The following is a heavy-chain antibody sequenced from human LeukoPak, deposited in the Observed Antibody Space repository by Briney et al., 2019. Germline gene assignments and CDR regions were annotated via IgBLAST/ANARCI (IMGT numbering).Heavy chain of an antibody. D-gene: IGHD4-23*01. CDR1: GFTFSRYC. J-gene: IGHJ4*02. Sequence: PVGSLRLSCAASGFTFSRYCMHWGRQAPGKGLLWVSRMNTDGSRTDYADSVKGRFTISRDNAKNTLYLQMNSLGLEDTAVYSCASDVGGHDDFWGQGILVTV. CDR3: ASDVGGHDDF. V-gene: IGHV3-74*01. CDR2: MNTDGSRT.